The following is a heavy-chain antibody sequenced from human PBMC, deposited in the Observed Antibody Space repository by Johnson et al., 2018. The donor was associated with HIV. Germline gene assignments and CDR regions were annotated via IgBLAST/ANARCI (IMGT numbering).Heavy chain of an antibody. CDR3: AREEGVGDDYGGKSAFDI. CDR1: GFTFSSYA. Sequence: VQLVESGGGVVQPGRSLRLSCAASGFTFSSYAMHWVRQAPGKGLEWVAVISYDGSNKYYADSVKGRFTISRDNSKNTLYLQMNSLRAEDTAVYYCAREEGVGDDYGGKSAFDIWGQGTMGTVSS. D-gene: IGHD4-23*01. CDR2: ISYDGSNK. J-gene: IGHJ3*02. V-gene: IGHV3-30*04.